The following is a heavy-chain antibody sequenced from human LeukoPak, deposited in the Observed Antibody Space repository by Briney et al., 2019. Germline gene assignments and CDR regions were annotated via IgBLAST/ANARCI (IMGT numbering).Heavy chain of an antibody. CDR2: IYYSGST. J-gene: IGHJ4*02. CDR3: ARGELESFFDY. Sequence: SETLSLTCTVSGGSISNYYWSWIRQPPGKGLEWIGYIYYSGSTNYNPSLKSRVTISVDTSKNQFSLKLSSVTAADTAVYYCARGELESFFDYWGQGTLVTVSS. V-gene: IGHV4-59*01. CDR1: GGSISNYY. D-gene: IGHD1-1*01.